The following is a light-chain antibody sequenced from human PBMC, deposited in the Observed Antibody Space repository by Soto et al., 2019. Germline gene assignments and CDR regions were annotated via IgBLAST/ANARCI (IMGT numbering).Light chain of an antibody. CDR1: QSVSDK. CDR3: QQYKSWPYT. J-gene: IGKJ2*01. V-gene: IGKV3-15*01. Sequence: EIVMTQSPATLSVSPGERATLSCRASQSVSDKSACYQQKPGQAPRLLIFGASTRATGIPARFSGSGSGTEFTLTISSLQSEDFAVYYCQQYKSWPYTFGQGTKVDIK. CDR2: GAS.